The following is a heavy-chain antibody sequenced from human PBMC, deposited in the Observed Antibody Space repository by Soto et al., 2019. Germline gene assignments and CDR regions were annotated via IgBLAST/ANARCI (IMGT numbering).Heavy chain of an antibody. CDR1: GFTFSSYW. CDR3: ARNSSGWSFDY. J-gene: IGHJ4*02. D-gene: IGHD6-19*01. Sequence: GGSLRLSCAASGFTFSSYWMSWVRQAPGKGLEWVANIKQDGSEKYYVDSVKGRFTISRANAKNSLYLQMNSLRAEDTAVYYCARNSSGWSFDYWGQGTLVTVSS. V-gene: IGHV3-7*01. CDR2: IKQDGSEK.